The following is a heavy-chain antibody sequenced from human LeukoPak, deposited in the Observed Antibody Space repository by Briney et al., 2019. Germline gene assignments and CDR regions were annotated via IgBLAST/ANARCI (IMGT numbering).Heavy chain of an antibody. D-gene: IGHD6-13*01. CDR1: GYTFTGYY. CDR2: INPNSGCT. V-gene: IGHV1-2*02. J-gene: IGHJ5*02. CDR3: AREWYSSSQNWFDP. Sequence: ASVKVSCKASGYTFTGYYMHWVRQAPGQGLEWMGWINPNSGCTNYAQKFQGRVTMTRDTSISTAYMELSRLRSDDTAVYYCAREWYSSSQNWFDPWGQGTLVTVSP.